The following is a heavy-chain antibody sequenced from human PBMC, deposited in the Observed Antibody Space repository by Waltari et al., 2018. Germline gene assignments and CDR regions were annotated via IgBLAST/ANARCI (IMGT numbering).Heavy chain of an antibody. Sequence: QVQLQESGPGLVKPSETLSLTCTVSGGSISSYYWSWIRQPPGKGLEWIGYIYYSGSTNYNPSLKSRVTISVDTSKNQFSLKLSSVTAADTAVYYCARGPIAAAGLRWGQGTLVTVSS. CDR1: GGSISSYY. J-gene: IGHJ4*02. CDR3: ARGPIAAAGLR. V-gene: IGHV4-59*01. D-gene: IGHD6-13*01. CDR2: IYYSGST.